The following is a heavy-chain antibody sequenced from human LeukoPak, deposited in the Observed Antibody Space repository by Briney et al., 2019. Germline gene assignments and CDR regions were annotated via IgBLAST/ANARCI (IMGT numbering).Heavy chain of an antibody. CDR1: GFTFSSYG. CDR2: ISYDGSNK. D-gene: IGHD3-10*01. J-gene: IGHJ4*02. CDR3: AKDLTYYGSGSYYAGGFDY. Sequence: GGSLRPSCAASGFTFSSYGMHWVRQAPGKGLEWVAVISYDGSNKYYADSVKGRFTISRDNSKNTLYLQMNSLRAEDTAVYYCAKDLTYYGSGSYYAGGFDYWGQGTLVTVSS. V-gene: IGHV3-30*18.